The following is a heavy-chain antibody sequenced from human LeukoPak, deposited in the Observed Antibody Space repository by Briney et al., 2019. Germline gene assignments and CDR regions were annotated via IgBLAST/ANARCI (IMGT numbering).Heavy chain of an antibody. V-gene: IGHV4-30-4*08. D-gene: IGHD3-10*01. CDR3: ARDPHYYGSGSYPRGFDY. J-gene: IGHJ4*02. Sequence: PSETLSLTCTVSGGPISSSNYYWGWIRQPPGKGLEWIGYIYYSGSTYYNPSLKSRVTISVDTSKNQFSLKLSSVTAADTAVYYCARDPHYYGSGSYPRGFDYWGQGTLVTVSS. CDR2: IYYSGST. CDR1: GGPISSSNYY.